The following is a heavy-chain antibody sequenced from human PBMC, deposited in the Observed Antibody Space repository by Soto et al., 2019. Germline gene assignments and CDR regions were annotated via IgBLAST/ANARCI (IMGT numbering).Heavy chain of an antibody. CDR1: GFTFSSYS. D-gene: IGHD2-15*01. J-gene: IGHJ3*02. V-gene: IGHV3-21*01. CDR3: ARDKFVVVADDAFDI. CDR2: ISSSSSYI. Sequence: GGSLRLSCAASGFTFSSYSMNWVRQAPGKGLEWVSSISSSSSYIYYADSVKGRFTISRDNAKNSLYLQMNSLRAEDTAVYYCARDKFVVVADDAFDIWGQGTMVTVSS.